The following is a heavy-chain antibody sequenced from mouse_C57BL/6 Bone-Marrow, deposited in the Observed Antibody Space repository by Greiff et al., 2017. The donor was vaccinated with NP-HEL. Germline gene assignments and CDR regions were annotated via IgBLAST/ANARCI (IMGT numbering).Heavy chain of an antibody. J-gene: IGHJ4*01. CDR1: GYTFTSYW. CDR2: IHPNSGST. D-gene: IGHD2-4*01. V-gene: IGHV1-64*01. CDR3: ARIYYDYEDAMDY. Sequence: VQLQQPGAELVKPGASVKLSCKASGYTFTSYWMHWVKQRPGQGLEWIGMIHPNSGSTNYNEKFKSKATLTVDKSSSTAYMQLSSLTSEDSAVYYCARIYYDYEDAMDYWGQGTSVTVSS.